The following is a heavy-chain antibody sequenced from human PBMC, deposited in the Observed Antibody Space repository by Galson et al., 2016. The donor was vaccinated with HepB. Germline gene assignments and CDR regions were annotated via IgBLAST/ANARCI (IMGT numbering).Heavy chain of an antibody. CDR2: IFRGGST. CDR3: ARGGYDALDI. V-gene: IGHV3-66*02. J-gene: IGHJ3*02. D-gene: IGHD3-22*01. CDR1: GFTVSINY. Sequence: SLRLSCAASGFTVSINYMTWVRQAPGKGLEWVSVIFRGGSTYYADSVKGRFTISRDSLKNTLYLQMNSLRVEDTAVYYCARGGYDALDIWGQGTRVTVSS.